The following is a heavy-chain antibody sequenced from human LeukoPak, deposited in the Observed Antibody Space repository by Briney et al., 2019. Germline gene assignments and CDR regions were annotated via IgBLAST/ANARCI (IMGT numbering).Heavy chain of an antibody. CDR2: ISSSGSTI. J-gene: IGHJ4*02. CDR3: ASGVDHSNFDY. V-gene: IGHV3-11*01. D-gene: IGHD2-21*01. Sequence: TGGSLRLSCAASGFTFSDHYMSWIRQAPGKGLEWVSYISSSGSTIYYADSVKGRFTISRDNAKNSLYLQMNSLRAEDTAVYYCASGVDHSNFDYWGQGTLVTVSS. CDR1: GFTFSDHY.